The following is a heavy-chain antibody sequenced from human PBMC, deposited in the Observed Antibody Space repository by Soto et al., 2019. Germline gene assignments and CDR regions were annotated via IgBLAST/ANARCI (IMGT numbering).Heavy chain of an antibody. CDR3: ARDRGYWYGMDV. CDR2: IYYSGST. CDR1: GGSISSYY. J-gene: IGHJ6*02. V-gene: IGHV4-59*01. D-gene: IGHD2-15*01. Sequence: QVQLQESGPGLVKPSETLSLTCTVSGGSISSYYWRWIRQPPGKGLEWIGYIYYSGSTNYNPSLKSRVTISVDTSQNQFSLKLSSVTAADTAVYYCARDRGYWYGMDVWGQGTTVTVSS.